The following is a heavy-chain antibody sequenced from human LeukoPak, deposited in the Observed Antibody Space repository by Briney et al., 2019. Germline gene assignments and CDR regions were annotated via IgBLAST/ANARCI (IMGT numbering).Heavy chain of an antibody. CDR1: GFTFSNHW. V-gene: IGHV3-7*03. CDR3: AGEGYGDYDGDY. Sequence: GGSLRLSCAASGFTFSNHWMNWVRQTPGKGLEWVANIKQDGSEKYYVDSVKGRFTISRDNAKNSLYLQMDSLRADDTAVYYCAGEGYGDYDGDYWGQGTLVTVSS. D-gene: IGHD4-17*01. J-gene: IGHJ4*02. CDR2: IKQDGSEK.